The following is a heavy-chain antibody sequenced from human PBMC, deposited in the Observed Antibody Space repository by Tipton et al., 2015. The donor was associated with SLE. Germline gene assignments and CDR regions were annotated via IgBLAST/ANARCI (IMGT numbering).Heavy chain of an antibody. CDR2: ISWNSGSI. D-gene: IGHD5-12*01. V-gene: IGHV3-9*01. CDR1: GFTFDDYA. Sequence: SLRLSCAASGFTFDDYAMHWVRQAPGKGLEWVSGISWNSGSIGYADSMKGRFTISRDNAKNSLYLQMNSLRAEDTALYYCAKDKVWGGYDSPYFDYWGQGTLVTVSS. CDR3: AKDKVWGGYDSPYFDY. J-gene: IGHJ4*02.